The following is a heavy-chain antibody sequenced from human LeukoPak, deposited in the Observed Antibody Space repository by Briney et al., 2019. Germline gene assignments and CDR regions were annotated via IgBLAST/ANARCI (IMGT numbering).Heavy chain of an antibody. CDR3: ARPLALAGTFDY. J-gene: IGHJ4*02. D-gene: IGHD6-19*01. CDR1: GYTFTSYA. V-gene: IGHV1-3*01. CDR2: INAGNGNT. Sequence: ASVKVSCKASGYTFTSYAMHWVRQAPGQRLEWMGWINAGNGNTKYSQKFQGRVTITRDTSASAACMELNSLRSEDTAVYYCARPLALAGTFDYWGQGTLVTVSS.